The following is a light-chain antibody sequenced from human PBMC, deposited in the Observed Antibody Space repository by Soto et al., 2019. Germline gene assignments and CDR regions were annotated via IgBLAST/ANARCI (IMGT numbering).Light chain of an antibody. Sequence: DIQMTQSPSSLSASVGDRVTITCQASQDIKNYLNWYQQKSGKAPKLLIYDASDLETGVPSRFSGSGSGTDFTFTINSLQPDDFATYYCQQYETFSGTFGPGTKVDIK. CDR1: QDIKNY. CDR3: QQYETFSGT. J-gene: IGKJ1*01. CDR2: DAS. V-gene: IGKV1-33*01.